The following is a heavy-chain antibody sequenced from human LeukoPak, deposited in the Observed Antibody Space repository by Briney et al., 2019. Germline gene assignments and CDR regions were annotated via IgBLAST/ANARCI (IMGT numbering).Heavy chain of an antibody. J-gene: IGHJ6*02. D-gene: IGHD4-23*01. Sequence: ASVKVSCKASGYTFTSYAMNWVRQAPGQGLEWMGWINTNTGNPTCAQGFTGRFVFSLDTSVSTAYLQISRLKAEDTAVYYCASSPTVVTPYYYYGMDVWGQGTTVTVSS. CDR2: INTNTGNP. CDR3: ASSPTVVTPYYYYGMDV. CDR1: GYTFTSYA. V-gene: IGHV7-4-1*02.